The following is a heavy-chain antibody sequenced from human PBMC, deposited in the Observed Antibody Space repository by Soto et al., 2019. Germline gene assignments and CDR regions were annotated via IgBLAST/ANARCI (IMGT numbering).Heavy chain of an antibody. CDR2: IYYSGST. Sequence: SETLSLTCTVSGGSVSSGDYYWSWIRQPPGKGLEWIGYIYYSGSTNYNPSLKSRVTISVDTSKNQFSLKLSSVTAADTAVYYCARDHRYCSRTSCHHYGMDVWGQGTTVTVSS. D-gene: IGHD2-2*01. CDR3: ARDHRYCSRTSCHHYGMDV. CDR1: GGSVSSGDYY. V-gene: IGHV4-61*08. J-gene: IGHJ6*02.